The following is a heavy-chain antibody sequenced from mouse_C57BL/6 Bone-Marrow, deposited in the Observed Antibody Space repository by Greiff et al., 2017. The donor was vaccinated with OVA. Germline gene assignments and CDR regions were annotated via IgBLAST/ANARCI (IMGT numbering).Heavy chain of an antibody. CDR2: INPSTGGT. CDR1: GYSFTGYY. V-gene: IGHV1-42*01. Sequence: VHVKQSGPELVKPGASVKISCKASGYSFTGYYMNWVKQSPEKSLEWIGEINPSTGGTTYNQKFKAKATLTVDKSSSTAYMQLKSLTSEDSAVYYCARDALITTVVASYWYFDGWGTGTTVTVSS. J-gene: IGHJ1*03. CDR3: ARDALITTVVASYWYFDG. D-gene: IGHD1-1*01.